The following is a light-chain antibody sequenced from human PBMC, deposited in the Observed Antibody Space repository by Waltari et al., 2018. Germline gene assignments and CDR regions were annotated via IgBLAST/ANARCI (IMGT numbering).Light chain of an antibody. V-gene: IGLV2-14*01. CDR1: SGDVHYNY. CDR3: SSYTTSATK. J-gene: IGLJ3*02. CDR2: EVN. Sequence: QSALTQPASVSGSPGKSITISCSGTSGDVHYNYVSWYQQHPGKAPKVLIYEVNNRPSGVSNRFSGSKSGDTASLTISGLQAEDEADYYCSSYTTSATKFGGGTRLTVL.